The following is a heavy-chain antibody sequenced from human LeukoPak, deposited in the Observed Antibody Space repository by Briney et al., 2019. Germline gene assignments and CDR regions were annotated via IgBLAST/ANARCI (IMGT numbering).Heavy chain of an antibody. CDR3: ARDTDSSGWYRDY. CDR2: IIPILGIA. CDR1: GGTFSSYA. Sequence: SVKVSCKASGGTFSSYAISWVRQAPGQGLEWMGRIIPILGIANYAQKFQGRVTITADKSTSTAYMELSSLRSEDTAVYYCARDTDSSGWYRDYWGQGTLVTVSS. D-gene: IGHD6-19*01. J-gene: IGHJ4*02. V-gene: IGHV1-69*04.